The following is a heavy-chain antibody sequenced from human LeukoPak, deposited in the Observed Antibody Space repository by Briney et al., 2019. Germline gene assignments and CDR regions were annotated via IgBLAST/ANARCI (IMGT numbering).Heavy chain of an antibody. CDR2: IYSGGST. J-gene: IGHJ4*02. CDR3: ARGKIVVVPAAISYYFDY. D-gene: IGHD2-2*02. CDR1: GFTVSSNY. V-gene: IGHV3-53*01. Sequence: GGSLRLSCAASGFTVSSNYMSWVRQAPGKGLEGVSVIYSGGSTYYADSVKGRFTISRDNSKNTLYLQMNGLRAEDTAVYYCARGKIVVVPAAISYYFDYWGQGTLVTVSS.